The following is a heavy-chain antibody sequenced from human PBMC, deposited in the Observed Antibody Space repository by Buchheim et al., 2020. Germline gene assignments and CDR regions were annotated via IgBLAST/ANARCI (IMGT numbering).Heavy chain of an antibody. Sequence: QVQLQESGPGLVKPSETLSLTCTVSGVSISTYYWTWIRQPPGKGLEWIAYTYSRGTTRYNPSLNSRITISEDTSKKQLSLEVRSVTAADTAVYCCAGSDAEKPGTLDYWGQGT. V-gene: IGHV4-59*01. CDR3: AGSDAEKPGTLDY. D-gene: IGHD6-13*01. CDR1: GVSISTYY. J-gene: IGHJ4*02. CDR2: TYSRGTT.